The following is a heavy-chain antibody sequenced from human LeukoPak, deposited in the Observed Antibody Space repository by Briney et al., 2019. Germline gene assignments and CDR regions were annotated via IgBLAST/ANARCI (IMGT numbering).Heavy chain of an antibody. CDR1: GGTFSSYT. D-gene: IGHD6-13*01. CDR2: IIPILGIA. J-gene: IGHJ4*02. Sequence: GASVKVSCKASGGTFSSYTMSWVRQAPGQGLEWMGRIIPILGIANYAQKFQGRVTITADKSTSTAYMELSSLRSEDTAVYYCAARPHSSSWGGYWGQGTLVTVSS. V-gene: IGHV1-69*02. CDR3: AARPHSSSWGGY.